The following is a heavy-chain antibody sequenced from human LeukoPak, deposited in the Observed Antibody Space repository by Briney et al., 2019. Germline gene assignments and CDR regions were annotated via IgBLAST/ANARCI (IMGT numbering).Heavy chain of an antibody. J-gene: IGHJ4*02. V-gene: IGHV3-23*01. CDR2: ITGRGDST. CDR1: GFTFSSYV. Sequence: PGGSLRLSCGASGFTFSSYVMSWVRQAPGKGLEWVSAITGRGDSTYYADSVKGRFTISRDNSKNTLYLQMNSLRAGDTAVYYCAKRGPAGAGKSPDYFEYWGQGTLVTVSS. D-gene: IGHD6-19*01. CDR3: AKRGPAGAGKSPDYFEY.